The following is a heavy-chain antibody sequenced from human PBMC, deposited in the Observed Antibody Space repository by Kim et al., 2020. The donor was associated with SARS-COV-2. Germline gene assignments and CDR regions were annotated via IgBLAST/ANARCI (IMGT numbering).Heavy chain of an antibody. Sequence: GDSVTGRFTISRDNSKNTVSLQMNRLRAEDTALYYCAKGLSGGPSWFILDSWGQGTLVTVDS. CDR3: AKGLSGGPSWFILDS. J-gene: IGHJ4*02. D-gene: IGHD2-8*02. V-gene: IGHV3-23*01.